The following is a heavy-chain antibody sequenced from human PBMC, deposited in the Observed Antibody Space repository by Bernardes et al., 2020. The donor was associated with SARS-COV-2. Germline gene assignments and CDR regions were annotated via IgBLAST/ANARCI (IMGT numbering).Heavy chain of an antibody. V-gene: IGHV4-59*01. Sequence: SETLSLTCTVSGGSISSYYWSWIRQPPGMGLEWIGYIYYSGSTNYNTSLKSRVTISVDPSKNQFSLKLSSVTVADTAVYYCAILPPLWCQGTLVTVSS. CDR1: GGSISSYY. CDR3: AILPPL. D-gene: IGHD2-15*01. J-gene: IGHJ4*02. CDR2: IYYSGST.